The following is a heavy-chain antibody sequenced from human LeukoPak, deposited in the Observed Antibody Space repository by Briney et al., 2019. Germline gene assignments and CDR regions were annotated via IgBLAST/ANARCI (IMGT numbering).Heavy chain of an antibody. Sequence: GGSLRLSCAASGFTFSNAWMSWVRQAPGKGLEWVGRIKSKTDGGTTDYAAPVKSRFTISRDDSKNTLYLQMNSLKTEDTAVYYCTTGTREQWLALYGMDVWGQGTTVTVSS. CDR2: IKSKTDGGTT. CDR1: GFTFSNAW. J-gene: IGHJ6*02. D-gene: IGHD6-19*01. CDR3: TTGTREQWLALYGMDV. V-gene: IGHV3-15*01.